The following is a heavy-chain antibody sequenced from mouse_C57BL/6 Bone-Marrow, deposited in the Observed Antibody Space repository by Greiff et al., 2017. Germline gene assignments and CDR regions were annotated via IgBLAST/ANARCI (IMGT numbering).Heavy chain of an antibody. CDR2: IDPSDSYT. D-gene: IGHD1-1*01. Sequence: VQLQQPGAELVMPGASAKLSCKASGYTFTSYWMHWVKQRPGQGLEWIGEIDPSDSYTNYNQKFKGKSTLTVDKSSSTAYMQLSSLTSEDTAVYYCARDWGDGSSWGDWYFDVWGTGTTVTVSS. CDR1: GYTFTSYW. J-gene: IGHJ1*03. V-gene: IGHV1-69*01. CDR3: ARDWGDGSSWGDWYFDV.